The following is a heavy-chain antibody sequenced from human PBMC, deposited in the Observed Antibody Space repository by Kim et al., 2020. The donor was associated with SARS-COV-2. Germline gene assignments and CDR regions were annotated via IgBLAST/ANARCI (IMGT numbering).Heavy chain of an antibody. CDR3: ARVYYGSGSLDY. Sequence: GGSLRLSCAASGFTFSDYYMSWIRQAPGKGLEWVSYISSSSSYTNYADSVKGRFTISRDNAKNSLYLQMNSLRAEDTAVYYCARVYYGSGSLDYWGQGTLVTVSS. J-gene: IGHJ4*02. CDR1: GFTFSDYY. CDR2: ISSSSSYT. D-gene: IGHD3-10*01. V-gene: IGHV3-11*06.